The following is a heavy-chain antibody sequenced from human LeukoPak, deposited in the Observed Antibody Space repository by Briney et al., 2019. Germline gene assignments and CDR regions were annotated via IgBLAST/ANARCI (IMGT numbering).Heavy chain of an antibody. CDR3: ARLYYYYYYMDV. J-gene: IGHJ6*03. Sequence: SETLSLTCTVSGGPISISSYYWGWIRQPPGKGLEWIGTIYYSGSTYYSPSLKSRVTISVDTSQNQFSLTVNSVTAADTAVYYCARLYYYYYYMDVWGKGTTVTVSS. CDR1: GGPISISSYY. CDR2: IYYSGST. V-gene: IGHV4-39*01.